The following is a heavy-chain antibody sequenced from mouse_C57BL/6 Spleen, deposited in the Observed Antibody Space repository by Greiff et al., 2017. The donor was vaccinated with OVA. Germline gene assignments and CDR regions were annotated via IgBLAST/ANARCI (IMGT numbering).Heavy chain of an antibody. J-gene: IGHJ2*01. Sequence: QVQLQQSGAELMKPGASVELSCKASGYTFTGYWIEWVKQRPGHGLKWIGEILPGSGSTNYNEQFKGKATFTADTSSNTAYMQLSSRTTEDSAIYDGARGEIYYGNPLDYWGQGTTLTVSS. CDR2: ILPGSGST. CDR3: ARGEIYYGNPLDY. CDR1: GYTFTGYW. V-gene: IGHV1-9*01. D-gene: IGHD2-1*01.